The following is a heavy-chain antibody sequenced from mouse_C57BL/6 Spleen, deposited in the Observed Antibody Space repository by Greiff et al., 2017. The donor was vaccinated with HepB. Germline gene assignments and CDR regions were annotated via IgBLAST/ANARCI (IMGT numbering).Heavy chain of an antibody. D-gene: IGHD1-1*01. V-gene: IGHV1-26*01. CDR2: INPNNGGT. CDR3: ARSGLMTTVVAPYFDY. J-gene: IGHJ2*01. Sequence: EVQLQQSGPELVKPGASVKISCKASGYTFTDYYMNWVKQSHGKSLEWIGDINPNNGGTSYNQKFKGKATLTVDKSSSTAYMELRSLTSEDSAVYYCARSGLMTTVVAPYFDYWGQGTTLTVSS. CDR1: GYTFTDYY.